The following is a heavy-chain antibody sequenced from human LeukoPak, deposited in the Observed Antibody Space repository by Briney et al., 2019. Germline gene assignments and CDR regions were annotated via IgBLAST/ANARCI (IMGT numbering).Heavy chain of an antibody. CDR1: GFTFSSYS. D-gene: IGHD3-10*01. J-gene: IGHJ4*02. CDR3: ASGGRGTYYGSGSYVDF. CDR2: ISSSSSYI. Sequence: LGGSLRLSCAASGFTFSSYSMNWVRQAPGKGLEWVSSISSSSSYIYYADSVKGRFTISRDNAKNSLYLQMNSLRAEDTAVYYCASGGRGTYYGSGSYVDFWGQGTLVTVSS. V-gene: IGHV3-21*01.